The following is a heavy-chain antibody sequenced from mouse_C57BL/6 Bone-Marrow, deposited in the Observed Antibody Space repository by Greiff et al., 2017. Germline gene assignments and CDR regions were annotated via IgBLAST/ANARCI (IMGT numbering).Heavy chain of an antibody. CDR1: GYTFTSYG. D-gene: IGHD3-2*02. CDR2: IYPRSGNT. J-gene: IGHJ3*01. Sequence: QVQLQQSGAELARPGASVKLSCKASGYTFTSYGISWVKQRTGQGLEWIGEIYPRSGNTYYNEKFKGKATLTADKSSSTAYMGLRSLTSEDSAVYFCARGRLRGFAYWGQGTLVTVSA. CDR3: ARGRLRGFAY. V-gene: IGHV1-81*01.